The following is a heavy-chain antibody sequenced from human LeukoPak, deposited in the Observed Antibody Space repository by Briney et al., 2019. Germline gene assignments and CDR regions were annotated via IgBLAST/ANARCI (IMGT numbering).Heavy chain of an antibody. V-gene: IGHV3-43*02. Sequence: LSGGSLRLSCAASGFSLADNAMQWVRQAPGKGLEWVSLISGDNPYYADSVKGRFTISRDNSKNTLYLQMNNLRIEDTALYRRAKGLGRVSFSSDYWGQGILVTVSS. J-gene: IGHJ4*02. CDR1: GFSLADNA. D-gene: IGHD3-16*01. CDR3: AKGLGRVSFSSDY. CDR2: ISGDNP.